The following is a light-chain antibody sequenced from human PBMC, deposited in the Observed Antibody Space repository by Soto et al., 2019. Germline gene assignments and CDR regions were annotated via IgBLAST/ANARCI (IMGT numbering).Light chain of an antibody. Sequence: EIVLTQSPATLSSSPGEVATLSCRASQSISSYLAWYQQKPGQAPKVLIYDASNRATGIPARFSGSGYGTDVTLTISRLEPEDFAVYYCQQCSIWRTFGQGTKVELK. CDR3: QQCSIWRT. J-gene: IGKJ1*01. V-gene: IGKV3-11*01. CDR1: QSISSY. CDR2: DAS.